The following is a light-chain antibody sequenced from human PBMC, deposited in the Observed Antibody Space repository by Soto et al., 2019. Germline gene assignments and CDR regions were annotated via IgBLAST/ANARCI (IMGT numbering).Light chain of an antibody. J-gene: IGKJ1*01. CDR1: QSVSGN. CDR2: GAS. Sequence: EVVVTQSPATLSVSPGERATXXXXASQSVSGNLAWYQQKPGQAPRLLIYGASNRATGIPDRFSGSGSGTDLTLTISRLEPEDFAVYYCQQYGNSPQTFGQGTKVDIK. V-gene: IGKV3-20*01. CDR3: QQYGNSPQT.